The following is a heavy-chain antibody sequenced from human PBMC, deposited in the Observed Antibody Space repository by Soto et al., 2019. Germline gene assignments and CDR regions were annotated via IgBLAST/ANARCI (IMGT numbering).Heavy chain of an antibody. CDR1: GFTFNTYA. V-gene: IGHV3-23*01. D-gene: IGHD2-2*01. CDR2: ISTSGGAT. Sequence: EVQLLESGGALVQPGGPLRLPCAASGFTFNTYAMNWVRQAPGKGLEWVSSISTSGGATYYAVSVKGRFTISRDNSNNTLSLQMNSLRAEDTAVYYCAKSTGRPSGLSLYFDDWGQGTLVTVSS. J-gene: IGHJ4*02. CDR3: AKSTGRPSGLSLYFDD.